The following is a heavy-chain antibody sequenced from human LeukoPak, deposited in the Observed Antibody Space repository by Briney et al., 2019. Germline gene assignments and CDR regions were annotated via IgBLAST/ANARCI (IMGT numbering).Heavy chain of an antibody. CDR3: ASSERGGSGYGYFQH. Sequence: GGSLRLSCAASGFTVNSNYMSWVRQAPGKGLEWVSLIYSGGSTYYADSVKGRFTISRDNSKNTLYLQMNSLRAEDTAVYYCASSERGGSGYGYFQHWGQGTLVTVSS. V-gene: IGHV3-53*01. CDR2: IYSGGST. D-gene: IGHD3-22*01. J-gene: IGHJ1*01. CDR1: GFTVNSNY.